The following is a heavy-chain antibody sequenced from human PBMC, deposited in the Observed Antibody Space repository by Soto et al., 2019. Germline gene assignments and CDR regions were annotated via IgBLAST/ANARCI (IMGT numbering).Heavy chain of an antibody. V-gene: IGHV3-7*01. Sequence: EVQLVESGGGLVQPGGSLRLSCAASGFMFSAYWMSWVRQAPGKGLEWVANIYGDGGKIYYVDSVKGRFTISRDNAKRSLYLQMNSLRAEDTAVYYCARDPTPIADSSTVYYYGLDVWGPGTTVTVSS. D-gene: IGHD6-6*01. CDR3: ARDPTPIADSSTVYYYGLDV. CDR2: IYGDGGKI. J-gene: IGHJ6*02. CDR1: GFMFSAYW.